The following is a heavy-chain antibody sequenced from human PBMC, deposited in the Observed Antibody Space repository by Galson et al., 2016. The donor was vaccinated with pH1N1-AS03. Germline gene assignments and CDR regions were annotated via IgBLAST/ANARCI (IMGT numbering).Heavy chain of an antibody. CDR2: ISNSVATT. CDR3: AKNRYYDSSADAFDI. D-gene: IGHD3-22*01. Sequence: SLRLSCAASGFTLSSYSMCWVRQAPGKWLEWVSFISNSVATTHYADSVKSRFTIPRENSRNTLYRQMNSLRDEDTAGYYCAKNRYYDSSADAFDIWGQGTLVTVSS. V-gene: IGHV3-23*01. J-gene: IGHJ3*02. CDR1: GFTLSSYS.